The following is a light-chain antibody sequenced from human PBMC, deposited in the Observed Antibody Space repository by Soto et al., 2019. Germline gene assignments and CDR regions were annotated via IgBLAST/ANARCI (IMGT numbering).Light chain of an antibody. Sequence: QSALTQPASVSGSPGQSITISCTGTSSDVGGYNYVSWYQQHPGKAPKLMIYDVSNRPSGVSNRFSGYKSGNTASLTSSGLQAEDEGDYYCSSYTSSSTPVVFGGGTKLTVL. J-gene: IGLJ2*01. V-gene: IGLV2-14*01. CDR3: SSYTSSSTPVV. CDR1: SSDVGGYNY. CDR2: DVS.